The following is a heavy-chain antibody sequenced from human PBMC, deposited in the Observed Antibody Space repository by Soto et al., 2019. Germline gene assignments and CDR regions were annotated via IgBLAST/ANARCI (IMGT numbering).Heavy chain of an antibody. V-gene: IGHV1-18*01. CDR2: IRSYNGNT. J-gene: IGHJ6*02. CDR3: ARDLPTMDV. Sequence: QVQLVQSGAEGKKPGASVKVSCKASGYTFTSYGISWVRQAPGQGVEWMGWIRSYNGNTNYAQKLLGTVTRASDTSTSPACMELRSLRSDDTAVYYCARDLPTMDVWGQGTTVTVSS. CDR1: GYTFTSYG.